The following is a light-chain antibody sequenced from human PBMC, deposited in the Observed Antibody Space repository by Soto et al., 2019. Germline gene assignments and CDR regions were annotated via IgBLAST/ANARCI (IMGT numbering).Light chain of an antibody. J-gene: IGLJ2*01. CDR1: SSDVGSYSL. CDR2: EVT. CDR3: CSYTGTYTLV. V-gene: IGLV2-23*02. Sequence: SVLTQPASVSGSPGQSITNSCTGTSSDVGSYSLVSWYQQRPGKVPQLIIYEVTKRPSGVSNRFSGSKSANTASLTISGLQAEDEADYYCCSYTGTYTLVFGGGTKLTVL.